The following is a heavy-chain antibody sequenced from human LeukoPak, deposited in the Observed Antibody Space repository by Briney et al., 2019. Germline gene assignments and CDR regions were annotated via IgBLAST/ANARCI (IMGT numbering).Heavy chain of an antibody. Sequence: GGSLRLSCAASGFPFDDYAMHWVRQVPGKGLEWVSGISWNSGNINYADSVKGRFTISRDNAKNSLYLQMNSLRAEDTAVYYCAKRGCSSVTCYYNYWGEGTLVTVSS. CDR1: GFPFDDYA. CDR2: ISWNSGNI. CDR3: AKRGCSSVTCYYNY. V-gene: IGHV3-9*01. D-gene: IGHD2-2*01. J-gene: IGHJ4*02.